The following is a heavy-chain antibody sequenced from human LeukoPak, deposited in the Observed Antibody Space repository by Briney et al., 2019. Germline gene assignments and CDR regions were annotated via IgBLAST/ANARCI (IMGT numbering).Heavy chain of an antibody. CDR3: ARGAWFGELSYRGLFDY. CDR2: IIPIFGTA. Sequence: SVKVSCKASGGTFSSYAISWVRQAPGQGLKWMGGIIPIFGTANYAQKFPGRVTITADESTSTAYMELSSLRSEDTAVYYCARGAWFGELSYRGLFDYWGQGTLVTVSS. V-gene: IGHV1-69*13. D-gene: IGHD3-10*01. CDR1: GGTFSSYA. J-gene: IGHJ4*02.